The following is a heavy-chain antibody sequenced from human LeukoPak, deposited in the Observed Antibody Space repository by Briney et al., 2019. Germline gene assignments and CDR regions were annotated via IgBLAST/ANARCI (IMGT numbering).Heavy chain of an antibody. CDR3: AKDCPSYGDCHFDY. D-gene: IGHD4-17*01. J-gene: IGHJ4*02. Sequence: GGSLRLSCAASGFTFNNYAMTWVRQAPGKGLEWVSAISGSGVSTYYADSVKGRLTISRDNSKNTLYLQMNSLRAEDTAVYYCAKDCPSYGDCHFDYWGQGTLVTVSS. V-gene: IGHV3-23*01. CDR2: ISGSGVST. CDR1: GFTFNNYA.